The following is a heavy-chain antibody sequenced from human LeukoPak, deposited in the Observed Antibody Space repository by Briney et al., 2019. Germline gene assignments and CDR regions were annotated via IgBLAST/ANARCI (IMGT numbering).Heavy chain of an antibody. Sequence: GGSLRLSCAASGFTFSSYGMHWVRQAPGKGLEWVAFIRYDGSNKYYADSVKGRFTISRDNSKNTLYLQMNSLRAEDTAVYYCAKVDSGYSYGPNDYWGQGTLVTVSS. CDR1: GFTFSSYG. CDR2: IRYDGSNK. CDR3: AKVDSGYSYGPNDY. J-gene: IGHJ4*02. V-gene: IGHV3-30*02. D-gene: IGHD5-18*01.